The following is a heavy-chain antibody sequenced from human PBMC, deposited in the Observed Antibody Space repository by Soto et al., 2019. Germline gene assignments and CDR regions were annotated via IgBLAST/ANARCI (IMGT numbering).Heavy chain of an antibody. J-gene: IGHJ4*02. Sequence: GGSLRIACAASGFTFSSNAMSWVRQAPGMGLEWVSGISGGGASTKYADSVKGRFTISRDNSENTPYLQMNNLRADDTAVYYCAKQAGYSSDPFDYWGQGTLVTVSS. CDR2: ISGGGAST. V-gene: IGHV3-23*01. D-gene: IGHD6-19*01. CDR1: GFTFSSNA. CDR3: AKQAGYSSDPFDY.